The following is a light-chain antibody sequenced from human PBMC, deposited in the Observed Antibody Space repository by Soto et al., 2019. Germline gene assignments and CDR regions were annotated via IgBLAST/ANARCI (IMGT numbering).Light chain of an antibody. V-gene: IGLV2-14*01. Sequence: QPASVSGSPGQSITISCTGTSSDVGGYNYVSWYQQHPDKAPKFMIYDVSNRPSGVSNRFSGSKSGNTASLTISGLQAEDEADYYCSSYTTSNTRQIVFGTGTKLTVL. J-gene: IGLJ1*01. CDR1: SSDVGGYNY. CDR2: DVS. CDR3: SSYTTSNTRQIV.